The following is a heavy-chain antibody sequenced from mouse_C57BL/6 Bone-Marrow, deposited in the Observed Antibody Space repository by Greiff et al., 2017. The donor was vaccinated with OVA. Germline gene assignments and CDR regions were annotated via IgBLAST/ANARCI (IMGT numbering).Heavy chain of an antibody. J-gene: IGHJ2*01. CDR1: GYTFTDYY. D-gene: IGHD2-3*01. CDR2: INPYNGGT. Sequence: VQLQQSGPVLVKPGASVKMSCKASGYTFTDYYMNWVKQSHGKSLEWIGVINPYNGGTSYNQKFKGKATLTVDKSSSTAYMELNSLTSEDSAVYYCARARLLPYFDYWGQGTTLTVSS. V-gene: IGHV1-19*01. CDR3: ARARLLPYFDY.